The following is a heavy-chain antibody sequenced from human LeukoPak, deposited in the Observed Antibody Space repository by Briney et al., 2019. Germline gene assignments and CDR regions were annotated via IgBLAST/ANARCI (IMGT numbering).Heavy chain of an antibody. CDR1: GGSFSGYY. V-gene: IGHV4-34*01. Sequence: SETLSLTCAVYGGSFSGYYWSWIRQPPGKGLEWIGEINHSGSTDYNPSLKSRVTISVDTSKNQFSLKLSSVTAADTAVYYCAGYYYDSSGYHNWFDPWGQGTLVTVSS. CDR3: AGYYYDSSGYHNWFDP. D-gene: IGHD3-22*01. CDR2: INHSGST. J-gene: IGHJ5*02.